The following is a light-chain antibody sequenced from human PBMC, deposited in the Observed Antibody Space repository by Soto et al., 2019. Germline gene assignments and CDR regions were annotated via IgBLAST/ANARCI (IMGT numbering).Light chain of an antibody. CDR1: QSISSC. CDR3: QHYNNYSEA. J-gene: IGKJ1*01. Sequence: DILLTQSPSTLSASVGDRVTITCRSSQSISSCLAWYQQKPGKAPTLLIYDASSWESGVPSRLSGSRSGTEFTLTISSLQPDDFATYYCQHYNNYSEAFGQGTKVDIK. CDR2: DAS. V-gene: IGKV1-5*01.